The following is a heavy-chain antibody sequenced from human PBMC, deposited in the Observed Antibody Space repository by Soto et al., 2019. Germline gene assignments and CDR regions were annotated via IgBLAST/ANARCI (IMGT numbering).Heavy chain of an antibody. V-gene: IGHV2-5*01. CDR1: GFAVATTGVG. D-gene: IGHD4-17*01. Sequence: SGPTLVNPTATLTLTCTFSGFAVATTGVGVGWVRQPPGKALEFLAVIYWNDDKRYSPSLRNRLTITKDASRNQVVLKMTAMDPVDTATYYCAHIDYTDYLTPPLDYWGQGTQVSVSS. J-gene: IGHJ4*02. CDR2: IYWNDDK. CDR3: AHIDYTDYLTPPLDY.